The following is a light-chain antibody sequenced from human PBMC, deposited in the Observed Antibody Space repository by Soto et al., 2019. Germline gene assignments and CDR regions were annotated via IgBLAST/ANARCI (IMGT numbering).Light chain of an antibody. CDR2: GAS. CDR3: QQYNNWPPLT. J-gene: IGKJ4*01. CDR1: QSVSSN. Sequence: EIVMMQSPATLSVSPGERATLSCRASQSVSSNLAWYQQKPGQAPRLLIYGASTRVTGIPARFSGSGSGTEFTLPISGLQSEDFAVYYCQQYNNWPPLTFGGGTKV. V-gene: IGKV3-15*01.